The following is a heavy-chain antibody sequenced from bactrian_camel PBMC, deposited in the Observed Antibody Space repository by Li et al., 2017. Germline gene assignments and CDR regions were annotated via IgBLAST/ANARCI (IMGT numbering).Heavy chain of an antibody. CDR2: IVSDGRS. D-gene: IGHD4*01. CDR3: AARGLTVRRLCFVGNL. Sequence: HVQLVESGGGSVQAGGSLRLSCAGFGYTYHSYYMGWFRQVPGKEREGVAEIVSDGRSTYADSVKGRFTISRANDKNTVILQVNSLQPNDTAVYYCAARGLTVRRLCFVGNLWGKGTQVTVS. V-gene: IGHV3S53*01. CDR1: GYTYHSYY. J-gene: IGHJ4*01.